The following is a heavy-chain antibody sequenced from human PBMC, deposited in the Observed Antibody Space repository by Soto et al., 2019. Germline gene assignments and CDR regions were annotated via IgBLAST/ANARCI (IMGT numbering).Heavy chain of an antibody. V-gene: IGHV4-30-2*01. Sequence: PWETLSLTCAVSGVSISSGGYSWSWIRQPPGKGLEWIGYIYHSGSTYYNPYLKSRVTISVDRSKNQFSLKLSSVTAADTAVYYCPRALGYCSSTSCSGWFEPWGQATQVNVS. J-gene: IGHJ5*02. D-gene: IGHD2-2*01. CDR1: GVSISSGGYS. CDR2: IYHSGST. CDR3: PRALGYCSSTSCSGWFEP.